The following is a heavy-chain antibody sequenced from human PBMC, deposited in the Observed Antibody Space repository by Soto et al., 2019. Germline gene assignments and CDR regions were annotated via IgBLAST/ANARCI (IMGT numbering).Heavy chain of an antibody. CDR2: ISYDGINK. CDR1: GFSFNTYG. D-gene: IGHD3-22*01. V-gene: IGHV3-30-3*01. CDR3: ARDRYYDSSPRYFRPKSAEYYYYHGMDV. J-gene: IGHJ6*02. Sequence: GGSLRLSCAASGFSFNTYGLHWVRQAPGKGLEWVAVISYDGINKNYAASVKGRFTISRDNSKNTLYVQMNSLRAEDTAVYYCARDRYYDSSPRYFRPKSAEYYYYHGMDVWGQGTAVTVSS.